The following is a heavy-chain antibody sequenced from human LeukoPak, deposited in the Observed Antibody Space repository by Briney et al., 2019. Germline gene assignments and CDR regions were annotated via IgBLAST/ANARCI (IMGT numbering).Heavy chain of an antibody. D-gene: IGHD6-13*01. V-gene: IGHV1-69*05. CDR1: GGTFSSYA. CDR2: IIPIFGTA. J-gene: IGHJ4*02. Sequence: SVKVPCKASGGTFSSYAISWVRQAPGQGLEWMGGIIPIFGTANYAQKFQGRVTITTDESTGTAYMELSSLRSEDTAVYYCARAGVQQQLVPVYFDYWGQGTLVTVSS. CDR3: ARAGVQQQLVPVYFDY.